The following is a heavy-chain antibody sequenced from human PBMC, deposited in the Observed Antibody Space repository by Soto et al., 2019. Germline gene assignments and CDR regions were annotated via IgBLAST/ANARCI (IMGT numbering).Heavy chain of an antibody. CDR2: IYYSGTT. D-gene: IGHD1-26*01. CDR1: GGSFSSDSFI. CDR3: ARDHKWDGMDV. Sequence: SETLSLTGSVSGGSFSSDSFIWSWVRQFPGKGLEWIGYIYYSGTTYYNPSLRSRVMMSVDTSKNQFSLHLSSVTAADTAVYYCARDHKWDGMDVWGQGATVTVSS. V-gene: IGHV4-31*03. J-gene: IGHJ6*02.